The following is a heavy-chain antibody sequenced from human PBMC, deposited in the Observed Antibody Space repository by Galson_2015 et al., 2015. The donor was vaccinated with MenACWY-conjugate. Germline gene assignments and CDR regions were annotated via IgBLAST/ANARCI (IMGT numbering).Heavy chain of an antibody. CDR1: GSTFSNYA. D-gene: IGHD5-18*01. CDR2: INVGTGTT. Sequence: SVKVSCKASGSTFSNYAMHWLRQAPGQRLEYMGWINVGTGTTRSSQKFQDRVTIITDTSANTAYMELSSLRSEDTAVYFCARAHLGFGYDYFDPSVQGTLVPVSS. CDR3: ARAHLGFGYDYFDP. J-gene: IGHJ5*02. V-gene: IGHV1-3*01.